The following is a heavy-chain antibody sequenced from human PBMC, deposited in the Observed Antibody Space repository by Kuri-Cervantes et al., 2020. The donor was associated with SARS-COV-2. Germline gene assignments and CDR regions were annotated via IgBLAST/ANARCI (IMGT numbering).Heavy chain of an antibody. D-gene: IGHD6-6*01. V-gene: IGHV4-39*01. CDR2: IYYCGRN. Sequence: GSLRLSCTASGGSISSYYWSWIRQPPGKGLEWIGSIYYCGRNYYNPSLKSRVTISVDTSKNQFSLKLSSVTAADTAVYYCARRASSSFENYYYYMDDWGKGTTVTVSS. J-gene: IGHJ6*03. CDR3: ARRASSSFENYYYYMDD. CDR1: GGSISSYY.